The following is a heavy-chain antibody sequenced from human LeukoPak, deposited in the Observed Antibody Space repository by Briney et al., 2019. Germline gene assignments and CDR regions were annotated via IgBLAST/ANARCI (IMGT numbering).Heavy chain of an antibody. CDR1: GFSFEDYA. Sequence: GGSLRLSCAASGFSFEDYAMHWVRQAPGKGLEWVSGISWHSGTIGYADSVKGRFTISRDNAKNSLSLQMNSLRAEDTAVYYCARDTRDIDWSLGTFDIWGQGTKVTVSS. V-gene: IGHV3-9*01. J-gene: IGHJ3*02. CDR3: ARDTRDIDWSLGTFDI. CDR2: ISWHSGTI. D-gene: IGHD3-9*01.